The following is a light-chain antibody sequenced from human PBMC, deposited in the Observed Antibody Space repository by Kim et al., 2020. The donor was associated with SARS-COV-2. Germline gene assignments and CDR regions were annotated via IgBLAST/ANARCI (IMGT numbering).Light chain of an antibody. CDR1: RSDVGGYNY. Sequence: GQSITISCPGTRSDVGGYNYVSWHQQHPDKAPKLMIYDVSNRPSGVSNRFSGSKSGNTASLTISGLQAEDEADYYCSSYTSSSTWVFGGGTQLTVL. CDR2: DVS. V-gene: IGLV2-14*03. J-gene: IGLJ3*02. CDR3: SSYTSSSTWV.